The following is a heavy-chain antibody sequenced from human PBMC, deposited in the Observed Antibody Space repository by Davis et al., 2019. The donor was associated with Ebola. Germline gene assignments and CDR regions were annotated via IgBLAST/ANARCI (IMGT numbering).Heavy chain of an antibody. D-gene: IGHD3-10*01. CDR3: AREDYYGSGSSDY. Sequence: GSLRLSCTVSGGSVSSGRYYWNWIRQTPGEGLEWIGHIYYSGRTNHNPSLKSRVTISVDTSKNQFSLKLTSVTAADTAVYYCAREDYYGSGSSDYWGQGTLVTVSS. CDR1: GGSVSSGRYY. J-gene: IGHJ4*02. CDR2: IYYSGRT. V-gene: IGHV4-61*01.